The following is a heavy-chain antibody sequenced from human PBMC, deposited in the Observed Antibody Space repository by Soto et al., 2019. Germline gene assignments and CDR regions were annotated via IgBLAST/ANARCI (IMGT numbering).Heavy chain of an antibody. CDR2: IYSSGGT. D-gene: IGHD6-13*01. CDR1: GGSMSTYY. V-gene: IGHV4-4*07. CDR3: ARGAVAGVDYGMDV. J-gene: IGHJ6*01. Sequence: QVQLQESGPGLVKPSETLSLTCTVSGGSMSTYYWSWIRQPAGKGLEWIGRIYSSGGTNYNPSLESRVTARVDTSKTRFSLKLSSVTVADTAVYYCARGAVAGVDYGMDVW.